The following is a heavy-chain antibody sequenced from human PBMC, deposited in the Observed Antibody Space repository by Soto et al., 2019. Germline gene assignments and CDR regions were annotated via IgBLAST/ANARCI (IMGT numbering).Heavy chain of an antibody. Sequence: QVQLQQWGAGLLKPSETLSLTCAVYGGSFSGYYWGWIRQPPGKGLEWIGEINHSGSTNYNLSLKSRVTISVDTANNHFPLKLSSVTAADTAVYYCARGPLRGAFDIWGQGTMVNVSS. D-gene: IGHD4-17*01. V-gene: IGHV4-34*01. CDR1: GGSFSGYY. CDR3: ARGPLRGAFDI. J-gene: IGHJ3*02. CDR2: INHSGST.